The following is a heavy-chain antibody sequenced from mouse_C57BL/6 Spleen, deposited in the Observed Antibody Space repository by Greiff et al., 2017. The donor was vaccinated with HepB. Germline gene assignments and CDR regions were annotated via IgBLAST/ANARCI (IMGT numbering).Heavy chain of an antibody. CDR3: AGETGAYWEASRLDY. J-gene: IGHJ2*01. CDR1: GFTFSSYA. Sequence: VQLKESGGGLVKPGGSLKLSCAASGFTFSSYAMSWVRQTPEKRLEWVATISDGGSYTYYPDNVKGRFTISRDNAKNNLYLQRSHLKSEDTAMYYCAGETGAYWEASRLDYWGQGTTLTVSS. CDR2: ISDGGSYT. D-gene: IGHD4-1*01. V-gene: IGHV5-4*01.